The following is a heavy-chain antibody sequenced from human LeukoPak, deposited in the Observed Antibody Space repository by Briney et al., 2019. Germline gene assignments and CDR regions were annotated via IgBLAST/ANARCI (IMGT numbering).Heavy chain of an antibody. V-gene: IGHV3-33*01. D-gene: IGHD6-19*01. J-gene: IGHJ6*02. CDR2: IWYDGSNK. CDR3: ARDGYSSGWDAYYYYYYGMDV. Sequence: GGSLRLSCAASGFTFSSYGMRWVRQAPGKGLEWVAVIWYDGSNKYYADSVKGRFTISRDNSKNTLYLQMDSLRAEDTAVYYCARDGYSSGWDAYYYYYYGMDVWGQGTTVTVSS. CDR1: GFTFSSYG.